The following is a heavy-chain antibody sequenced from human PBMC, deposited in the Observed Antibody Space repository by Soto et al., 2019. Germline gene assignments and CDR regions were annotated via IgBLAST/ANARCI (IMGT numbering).Heavy chain of an antibody. J-gene: IGHJ6*03. CDR2: IYYTGGA. CDR3: ARPVGRQWLASLGYYYMDV. V-gene: IGHV4-59*08. CDR1: GASISSNY. D-gene: IGHD6-19*01. Sequence: PSETLSLTCTVTGASISSNYWSWIRQPPGKGLEWIGYIYYTGGANFGPSYNPSLKSRVTISVDTSKNQVSLKLSSVTAADTAVYYCARPVGRQWLASLGYYYMDVWGKGTTVTVSS.